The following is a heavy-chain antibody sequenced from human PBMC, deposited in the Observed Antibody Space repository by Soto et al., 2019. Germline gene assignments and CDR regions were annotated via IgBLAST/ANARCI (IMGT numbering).Heavy chain of an antibody. CDR3: ARGGSSNYYYYYGMDV. J-gene: IGHJ6*02. D-gene: IGHD6-13*01. CDR2: IYYSGST. V-gene: IGHV4-31*03. CDR1: GGSISSGGYY. Sequence: SETLSLTCTVSGGSISSGGYYWSWIRQHPGKGLEWIGYIYYSGSTYYNPSLKSRVTISVDTSKNQFSLKLSSVTAADTAVYYCARGGSSNYYYYYGMDVWGQGTTVTVSS.